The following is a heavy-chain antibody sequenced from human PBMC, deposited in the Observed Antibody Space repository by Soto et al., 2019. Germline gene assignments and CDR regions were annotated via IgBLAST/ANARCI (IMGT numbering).Heavy chain of an antibody. D-gene: IGHD3-10*01. V-gene: IGHV4-30-4*01. J-gene: IGHJ4*02. CDR1: GGSISSGDYY. CDR2: IYYSGST. Sequence: SETLSLTRTVPGGSISSGDYYWSWIRQPPGKGLEWIGYIYYSGSTYYNPSLQSRVTIPVDTSKNQFSLKLSSVTAADTAVYYCARADYYGSGSYLVFDYWGQGTLVTVSS. CDR3: ARADYYGSGSYLVFDY.